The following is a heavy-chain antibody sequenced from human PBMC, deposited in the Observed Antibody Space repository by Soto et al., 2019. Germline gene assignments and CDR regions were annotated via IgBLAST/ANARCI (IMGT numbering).Heavy chain of an antibody. D-gene: IGHD6-19*01. V-gene: IGHV3-23*01. CDR1: GFTFRRYD. CDR2: ITGSGSST. J-gene: IGHJ3*02. CDR3: ARALTAVSSGWSDAFDI. Sequence: PGGSLRLSCAASGFTFRRYDMNWVRQAPGKGLEWVSFITGSGSSTYNAESVKGRFTISRDNSRNTLYLQMNSLRAEDTAVYYCARALTAVSSGWSDAFDIWGQGTMVTVSS.